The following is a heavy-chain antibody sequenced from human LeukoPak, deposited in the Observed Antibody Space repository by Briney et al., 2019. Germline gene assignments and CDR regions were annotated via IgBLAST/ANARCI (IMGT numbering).Heavy chain of an antibody. CDR2: MNPNSGNT. Sequence: GASVKVSCKASGYTFTSYDINWVRQATGQGLEWMRWMNPNSGNTGYAQKFQGRVTMTRNTSISTAYMELSSLRSEDTAVYYCALDLAAAGLHAEYFQHWGQGTLVTVSS. CDR1: GYTFTSYD. V-gene: IGHV1-8*01. CDR3: ALDLAAAGLHAEYFQH. D-gene: IGHD6-13*01. J-gene: IGHJ1*01.